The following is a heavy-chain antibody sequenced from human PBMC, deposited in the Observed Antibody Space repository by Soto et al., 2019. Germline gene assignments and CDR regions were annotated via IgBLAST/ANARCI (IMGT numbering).Heavy chain of an antibody. CDR1: GFTFSSCA. J-gene: IGHJ4*02. CDR3: AKESYNRRTDFHY. Sequence: GGSLRLSSAASGFTFSSCAMSWVRQAPEKGLEWVAGLGGSGDDTEYADSVKGRFTISRDNSKNTLFLQMNSLRVEDTALYYCAKESYNRRTDFHYWGQGTQVTVSS. D-gene: IGHD3-10*01. CDR2: LGGSGDDT. V-gene: IGHV3-23*01.